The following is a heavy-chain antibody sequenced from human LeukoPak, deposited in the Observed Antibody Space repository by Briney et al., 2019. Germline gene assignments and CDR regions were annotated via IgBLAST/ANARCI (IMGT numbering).Heavy chain of an antibody. CDR1: GGSISSSSYY. D-gene: IGHD6-13*01. CDR2: IYYSGST. Sequence: SETLSLTCTVSGGSISSSSYYWGWIRQPPGKGLEWIGSIYYSGSTYYNPSLKSRVTISVDTSKNQFSLKLSSVTAADTGVYYCARYNVPSSSSWYGMNYWYFDLWGRGTLVTVSS. CDR3: ARYNVPSSSSWYGMNYWYFDL. V-gene: IGHV4-39*01. J-gene: IGHJ2*01.